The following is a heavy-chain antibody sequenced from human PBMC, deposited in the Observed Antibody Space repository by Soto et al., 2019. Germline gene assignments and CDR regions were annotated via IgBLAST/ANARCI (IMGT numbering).Heavy chain of an antibody. CDR2: IYYNGNT. J-gene: IGHJ4*02. D-gene: IGHD3-3*01. V-gene: IGHV4-39*07. Sequence: PSETLSLTCTVSGGSISSNSYYWGWIRQPPGKGLEWIGSIYYNGNTYYNPSLKSRVTISVDTSKNQFSLKLSSVTAADTAVYYCARGQYDFWSGYSRITCLDYWGQGTLVTVSS. CDR1: GGSISSNSYY. CDR3: ARGQYDFWSGYSRITCLDY.